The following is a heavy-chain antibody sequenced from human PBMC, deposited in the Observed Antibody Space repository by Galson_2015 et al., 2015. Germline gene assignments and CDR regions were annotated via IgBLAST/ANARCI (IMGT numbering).Heavy chain of an antibody. V-gene: IGHV3-66*02. Sequence: SLRLSCAASGFTVSSNYMSWVRQAPGKGLEWVSVIYSGGSTYYADSVKGRFTISRDNSKNTLYLQMNSLRAEDTAVYYCARRVVVTHDLGAFEIWGQGTMVTVSS. CDR3: ARRVVVTHDLGAFEI. CDR1: GFTVSSNY. CDR2: IYSGGST. J-gene: IGHJ3*02. D-gene: IGHD4-23*01.